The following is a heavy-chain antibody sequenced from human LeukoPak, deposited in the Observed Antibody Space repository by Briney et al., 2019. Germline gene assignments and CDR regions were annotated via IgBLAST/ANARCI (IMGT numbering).Heavy chain of an antibody. CDR1: GGSISTYY. Sequence: SETLSLTCTVSGGSISTYYWTWIRQPPGKGLEWIGYIYYSGSSNYNPSLKSRVTISVDTSKNQFSLKLSSVTAADTAVYYCARHIVVVPAAIGYFDYWGQGTLVTVSS. D-gene: IGHD2-2*02. J-gene: IGHJ4*02. CDR3: ARHIVVVPAAIGYFDY. CDR2: IYYSGSS. V-gene: IGHV4-59*01.